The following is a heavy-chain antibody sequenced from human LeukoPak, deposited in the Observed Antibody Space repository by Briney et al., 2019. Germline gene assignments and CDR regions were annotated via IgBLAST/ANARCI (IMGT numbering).Heavy chain of an antibody. J-gene: IGHJ6*03. D-gene: IGHD3-3*01. CDR2: MNPNSGNT. CDR3: ARVLDFWSGYYYYYYMDV. V-gene: IGHV1-18*01. Sequence: GASVKVSCKASGYTFTSYDINWVRQATGQGLEWMGWMNPNSGNTNYAQKLQGRVTMTTDTSTSTAYMELRSLRSDDTAVYYCARVLDFWSGYYYYYYMDVWGKGTTVTVSS. CDR1: GYTFTSYD.